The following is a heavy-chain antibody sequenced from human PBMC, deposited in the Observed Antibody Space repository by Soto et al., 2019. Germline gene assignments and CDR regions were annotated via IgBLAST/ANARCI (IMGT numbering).Heavy chain of an antibody. CDR1: GVSFSGHS. D-gene: IGHD3-22*01. Sequence: SETLSLTCAVYGVSFSGHSWTWIRQAPGKGLEWIGGINHSGRVNYSPSLKSRVTISLDTSKNQFSLTLSAVTAADTAMYYCSTRAYDTNGYYRFEPWGQGTLVTVSS. CDR3: STRAYDTNGYYRFEP. CDR2: INHSGRV. V-gene: IGHV4-34*01. J-gene: IGHJ5*01.